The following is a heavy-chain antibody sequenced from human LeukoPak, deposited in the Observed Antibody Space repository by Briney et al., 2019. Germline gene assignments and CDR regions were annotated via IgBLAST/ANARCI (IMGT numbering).Heavy chain of an antibody. CDR2: INHSGST. J-gene: IGHJ5*02. Sequence: PSETLSLTCTVSGGSVSSGGYYWSWIRQPPGKGLEWIGEINHSGSTNYNPSLKSRVTISVDTSKNQFSLKLSSVTAADTAVYYCARGRKSYTGWAARLWYWFDPWGQGTLVTVSS. CDR1: GGSVSSGGYY. CDR3: ARGRKSYTGWAARLWYWFDP. V-gene: IGHV4-34*01. D-gene: IGHD6-6*01.